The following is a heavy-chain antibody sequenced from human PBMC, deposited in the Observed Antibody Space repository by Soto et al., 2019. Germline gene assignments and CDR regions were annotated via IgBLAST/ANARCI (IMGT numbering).Heavy chain of an antibody. CDR2: IYYSGST. Sequence: SETLSLTCTVAGGSISSSRYYWGWIREPPGKGLEWIGSIYYSGSTYYNPSLKSRVTISVDTSKNQFSLKLSSVTAADTAVYYCARQSVNYYGSGSYPVYYYGMDVWGQGTTVT. V-gene: IGHV4-39*01. CDR1: GGSISSSRYY. J-gene: IGHJ6*02. D-gene: IGHD3-10*01. CDR3: ARQSVNYYGSGSYPVYYYGMDV.